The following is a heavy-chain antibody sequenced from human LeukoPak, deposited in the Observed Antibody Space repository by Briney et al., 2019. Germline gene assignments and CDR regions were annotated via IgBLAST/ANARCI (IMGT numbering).Heavy chain of an antibody. Sequence: GGSLRLSCAASGFTFSSYEMHWVRQAPGKGLEWVSYISSSGSTIYYADSVKGRFTISRDNAKNSLYLQMNSLRAEDTAVYYCARGGIVATISYYFDYWGQGTLVTVSS. CDR3: ARGGIVATISYYFDY. CDR1: GFTFSSYE. V-gene: IGHV3-48*03. CDR2: ISSSGSTI. D-gene: IGHD5-12*01. J-gene: IGHJ4*02.